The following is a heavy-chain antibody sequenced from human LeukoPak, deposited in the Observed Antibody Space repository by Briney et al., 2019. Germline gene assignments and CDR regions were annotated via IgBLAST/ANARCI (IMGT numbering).Heavy chain of an antibody. CDR2: ISYSGDT. J-gene: IGHJ1*01. CDR1: GDSSSTYY. CDR3: PRGTAYGSCFQQ. V-gene: IGHV4-59*12. D-gene: IGHD6-19*01. Sequence: PSETLSLTCTVSGDSSSTYYWSWFRQPPGKGLEWIGHISYSGDTNYNPSLKSRVTISVDTSKNQFSLLLSSVTAADTAVYYCPRGTAYGSCFQQGGRGTLVTVS.